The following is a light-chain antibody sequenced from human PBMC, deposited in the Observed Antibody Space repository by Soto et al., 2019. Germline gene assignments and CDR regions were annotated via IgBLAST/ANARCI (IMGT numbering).Light chain of an antibody. CDR1: QSISSN. Sequence: EIVMTQSPATLSVSPGERATLSCSASQSISSNLAWYQQLPGQAPRLLIYGASTRATGLPARFSGSGSGTEFTLTISSLQSEGFAVYYCQQYHKWPRTFGQGTKVDXK. J-gene: IGKJ2*01. CDR2: GAS. V-gene: IGKV3-15*01. CDR3: QQYHKWPRT.